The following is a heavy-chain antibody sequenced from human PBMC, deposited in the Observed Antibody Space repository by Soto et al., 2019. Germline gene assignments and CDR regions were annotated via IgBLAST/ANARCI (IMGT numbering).Heavy chain of an antibody. Sequence: GGSLRLSCAASGFTFSSYGMHWVRQAPGQGLEWVAVIWYDGSNKYYADSVKGRFTISRDNSKNTLYLQMNSLRAEDTAVYYCARELGYSSSWYGIDYWGQGTLVTVSS. D-gene: IGHD6-13*01. CDR2: IWYDGSNK. CDR3: ARELGYSSSWYGIDY. CDR1: GFTFSSYG. V-gene: IGHV3-33*01. J-gene: IGHJ4*02.